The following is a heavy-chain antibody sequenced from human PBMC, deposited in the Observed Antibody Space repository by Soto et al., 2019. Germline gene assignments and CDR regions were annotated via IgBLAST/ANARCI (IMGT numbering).Heavy chain of an antibody. D-gene: IGHD1-26*01. CDR1: GFTFSSYG. CDR3: AKDRPSGSRPYHYGMDV. V-gene: IGHV3-30*18. J-gene: IGHJ6*02. Sequence: QVQLVESGGGVVQPGRSLRLSCAASGFTFSSYGMHWVRQAPGKGLEWVAVISYDGSNKYYADSVKGRFTISRDNSKNPLYLQMNSRRAEDTAVYYCAKDRPSGSRPYHYGMDVWGQGTTVTVSS. CDR2: ISYDGSNK.